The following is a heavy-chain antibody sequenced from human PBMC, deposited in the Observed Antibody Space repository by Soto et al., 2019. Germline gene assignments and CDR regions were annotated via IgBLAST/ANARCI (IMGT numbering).Heavy chain of an antibody. Sequence: GGSLRLSCAASGFTFSSYAMSWLRQAPGKGLDRVSAISGSGGSTYYADSAKGRFTISRDNSKNTLYLQMNSLRAEDTAVYYCAKDEGYDSSGYYFSVRPYYWGQGTLVTVSS. V-gene: IGHV3-23*01. CDR3: AKDEGYDSSGYYFSVRPYY. CDR1: GFTFSSYA. D-gene: IGHD3-22*01. J-gene: IGHJ4*02. CDR2: ISGSGGST.